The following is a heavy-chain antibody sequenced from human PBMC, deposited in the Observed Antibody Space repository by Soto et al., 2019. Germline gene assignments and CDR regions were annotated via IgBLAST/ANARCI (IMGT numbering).Heavy chain of an antibody. CDR1: GYSFTSYW. CDR2: IHPGDSDA. V-gene: IGHV5-51*01. D-gene: IGHD3-10*01. CDR3: ARTLVTYGSGSYFYYYYAMDV. Sequence: LKISCKGPGYSFTSYWIGWVLQMPGKGLEWMGIIHPGDSDARYSPSFQGQVTIPADKSSSTAYLQWSSLKASDTAMYYCARTLVTYGSGSYFYYYYAMDVWGQGTTVTVSS. J-gene: IGHJ6*02.